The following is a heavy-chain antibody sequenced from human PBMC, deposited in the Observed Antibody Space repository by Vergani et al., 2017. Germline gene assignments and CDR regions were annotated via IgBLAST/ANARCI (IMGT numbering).Heavy chain of an antibody. CDR3: ARHSTVEWLVKLGWIDP. D-gene: IGHD6-19*01. CDR2: IYYSGST. Sequence: QLQLQESGPGLVKPSATLSLLRSVSGAPIRSSNYYWGWIRQPPGKGLEWIASIYYSGSTYYNSSLKSRVTISVDTSKNQFYLKLSSVTAADTAVYFCARHSTVEWLVKLGWIDPWGQGILVTVSS. V-gene: IGHV4-39*01. J-gene: IGHJ5*02. CDR1: GAPIRSSNYY.